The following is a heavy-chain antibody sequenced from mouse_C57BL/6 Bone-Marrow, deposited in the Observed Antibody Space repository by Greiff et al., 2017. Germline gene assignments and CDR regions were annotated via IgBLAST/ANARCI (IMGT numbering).Heavy chain of an antibody. CDR1: GFTFSSYA. V-gene: IGHV5-4*01. CDR3: ARGSGRFSYYFDY. Sequence: EVHLVESGGGLVKPGGSLKLSCAASGFTFSSYAMSWVRQTPEKRLEWVATISDGGSYTYYPDNVKGRFTISRDNAKNNLYLQMSHLKSEDTAMYYCARGSGRFSYYFDYWGQGTTLTVSS. J-gene: IGHJ2*01. D-gene: IGHD3-1*01. CDR2: ISDGGSYT.